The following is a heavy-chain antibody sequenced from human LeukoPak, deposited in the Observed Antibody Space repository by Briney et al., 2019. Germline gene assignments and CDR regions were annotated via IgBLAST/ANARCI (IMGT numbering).Heavy chain of an antibody. CDR2: LDAENNKK. Sequence: ASVKVSCKVSGYTVTEISIHWVRQTPGKGLEWMGGLDAENNKKVYAQKFQGRVTMTEDTSTDTAYMGLSNLKSDDTAVYFCADFYETSGFFYWGQGTLVTVSS. CDR3: ADFYETSGFFY. V-gene: IGHV1-24*01. D-gene: IGHD3-22*01. CDR1: GYTVTEIS. J-gene: IGHJ4*02.